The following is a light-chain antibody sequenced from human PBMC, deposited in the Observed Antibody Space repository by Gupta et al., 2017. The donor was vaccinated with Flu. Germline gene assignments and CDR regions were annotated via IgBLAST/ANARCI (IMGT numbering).Light chain of an antibody. CDR3: RQGTHWPWT. V-gene: IGKV2-30*01. J-gene: IGKJ1*01. CDR2: KVS. CDR1: QSLIYSDGYTY. Sequence: ITCRSSQSLIYSDGYTYLNWFQQRPGQSPRRLIYKVSKRDSGVPDRFSGSGSGTDFTLEISRVEAEDVGIYYCRQGTHWPWTFGQGTKVEIK.